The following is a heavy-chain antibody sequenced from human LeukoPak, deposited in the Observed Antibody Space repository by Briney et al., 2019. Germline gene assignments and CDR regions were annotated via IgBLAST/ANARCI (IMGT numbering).Heavy chain of an antibody. V-gene: IGHV4-59*01. Sequence: PSETLSLTCTVSGGSISSYYWSWIRQPPGKGLEWIGYIYYSGSTNYNPSLKSRVTISVGTSKNQFSLKLSSVTAADTAVYYCARAQWLLNWFDPWGQGTLVTVSS. CDR2: IYYSGST. J-gene: IGHJ5*02. D-gene: IGHD6-19*01. CDR1: GGSISSYY. CDR3: ARAQWLLNWFDP.